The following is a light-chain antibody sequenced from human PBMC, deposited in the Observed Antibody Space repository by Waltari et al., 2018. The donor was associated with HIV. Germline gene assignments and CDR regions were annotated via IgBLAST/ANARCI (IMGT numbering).Light chain of an antibody. CDR1: SGHSTYD. CDR3: QTWGTGILV. V-gene: IGLV4-69*01. J-gene: IGLJ3*02. Sequence: LVLTQSPSASASLGASVKLTCTLRSGHSTYDIAWQQQQPEKGPRYLMKLNSDGSHSKGDGIPDRFSGSSSGAERYLTISSLQSEDEADYYCQTWGTGILVFGGGTKLTVL. CDR2: LNSDGSH.